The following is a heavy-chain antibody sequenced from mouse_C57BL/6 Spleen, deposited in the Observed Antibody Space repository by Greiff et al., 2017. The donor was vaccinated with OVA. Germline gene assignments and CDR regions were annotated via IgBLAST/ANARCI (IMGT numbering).Heavy chain of an antibody. CDR1: GFTFSSYA. J-gene: IGHJ1*03. Sequence: EVKLMESGEGLVKPGGSLKLSCAASGFTFSSYAMSWVRQTPEKRLEWVAYISSGGDYIYYADTVKGRFTISRDNARNTLYLQMSSLKSEDTAMYYGTRDQGYYGSSNFDVWGTGTTVTVAS. CDR2: ISSGGDYI. V-gene: IGHV5-9-1*02. CDR3: TRDQGYYGSSNFDV. D-gene: IGHD1-1*01.